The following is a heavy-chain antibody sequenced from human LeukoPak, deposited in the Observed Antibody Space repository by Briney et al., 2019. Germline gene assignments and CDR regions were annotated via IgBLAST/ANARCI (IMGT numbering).Heavy chain of an antibody. J-gene: IGHJ4*02. CDR3: ATSGNTWYNDY. V-gene: IGHV1-2*02. Sequence: GASVKVSCKTSGYTFTGYLLHWVRQIPGQGLEWMAWITPKNGGTNYAEKFQGRLTLTRDMSISTTYMELSSLRSDDTAVYYCATSGNTWYNDYWGQGTLVTVSS. CDR1: GYTFTGYL. CDR2: ITPKNGGT. D-gene: IGHD6-13*01.